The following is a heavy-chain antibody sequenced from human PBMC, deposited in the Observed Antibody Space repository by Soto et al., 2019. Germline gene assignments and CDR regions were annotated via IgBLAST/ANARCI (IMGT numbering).Heavy chain of an antibody. J-gene: IGHJ4*02. V-gene: IGHV4-39*01. Sequence: PSETLSLTXTVSGGSISSSSYYWGWIRQPPGKGLEWIGSIYYSGTTYYNPSLKSRVTISVDTSKNQPSLKLSSVTAADTAVYYCARHRGYYDILTGYYTELNFDYWGQGTLVTVSS. CDR2: IYYSGTT. CDR3: ARHRGYYDILTGYYTELNFDY. D-gene: IGHD3-9*01. CDR1: GGSISSSSYY.